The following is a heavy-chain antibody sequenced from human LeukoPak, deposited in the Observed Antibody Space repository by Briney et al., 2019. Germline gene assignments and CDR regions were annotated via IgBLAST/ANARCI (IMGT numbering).Heavy chain of an antibody. CDR3: ARGITMVRGALDY. J-gene: IGHJ4*02. V-gene: IGHV2-70*11. CDR1: GFSFSTSGRC. D-gene: IGHD3-10*01. CDR2: IDWYDDK. Sequence: SGPTLVNPTQTLTLTCTFSGFSFSTSGRCVCWIRQPPGKALEWLARIDWYDDKYYSTSLKTRLTISKDTSKNQVVLTMTNMDPVDTATYYCARGITMVRGALDYWGQGTLVTVSS.